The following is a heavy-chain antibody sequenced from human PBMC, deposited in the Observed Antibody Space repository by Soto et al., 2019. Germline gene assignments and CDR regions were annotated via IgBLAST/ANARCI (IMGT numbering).Heavy chain of an antibody. CDR2: IYPGDSDT. CDR3: ARRRDSSSWDSGGVDP. V-gene: IGHV5-51*01. Sequence: PGESLKISCKGSGYSFTSYWIGWVRQMPGKGLEWMGIIYPGDSDTRYSPSFQGQVTISADKSISTAYLQWSSLKASDTAMYYCARRRDSSSWDSGGVDPWGQGTLVTVSS. J-gene: IGHJ5*02. CDR1: GYSFTSYW. D-gene: IGHD6-13*01.